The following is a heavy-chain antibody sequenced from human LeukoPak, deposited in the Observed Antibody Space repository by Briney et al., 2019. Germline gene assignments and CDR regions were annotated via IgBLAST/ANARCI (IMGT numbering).Heavy chain of an antibody. J-gene: IGHJ6*03. Sequence: HAGRSLRLSCAASGFTFSSYGMHWVRQAPGKGLEWVAVISYDGSNKYYADSVKGRFTISRDNSKNTLYLQMNSLRAEDTAVYYCASSNYYYYMDVWGKGTTVTVSS. V-gene: IGHV3-30*03. D-gene: IGHD6-13*01. CDR2: ISYDGSNK. CDR3: ASSNYYYYMDV. CDR1: GFTFSSYG.